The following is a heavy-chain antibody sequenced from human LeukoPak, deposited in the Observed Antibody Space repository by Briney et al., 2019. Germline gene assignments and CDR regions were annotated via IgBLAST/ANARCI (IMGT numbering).Heavy chain of an antibody. V-gene: IGHV3-21*01. CDR1: GFTFSTYG. CDR2: ISHSTSYI. CDR3: ARDMDV. Sequence: GGSLRLSCAASGFTFSTYGMNWVRQAPGKGLEWVSSISHSTSYIYYADSVKGRFTISRDNAENSLYLQINSLRAEDTAVYYCARDMDVWGQGTTVTVSS. J-gene: IGHJ6*02.